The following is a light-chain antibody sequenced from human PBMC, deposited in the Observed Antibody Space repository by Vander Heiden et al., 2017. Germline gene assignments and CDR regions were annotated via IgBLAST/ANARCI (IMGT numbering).Light chain of an antibody. CDR1: QSVSSN. CDR2: GAS. V-gene: IGKV3-15*01. CDR3: QQNNNWPPYT. J-gene: IGKJ2*01. Sequence: EIVMTQSPATLSVSPGDRATLSCRASQSVSSNLAWYQQKPGKAPRLLIYGASTRDTGIPARFSGSGYGTEFTLTISSRQSEDFAVYYCQQNNNWPPYTFGQGTKLEIK.